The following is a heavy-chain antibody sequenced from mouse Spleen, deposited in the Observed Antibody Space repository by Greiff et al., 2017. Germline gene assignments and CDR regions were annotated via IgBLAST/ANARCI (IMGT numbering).Heavy chain of an antibody. J-gene: IGHJ4*01. Sequence: EVKLMESGGGLVKPGGSLKLSCAASGFTFSSYAMSWVRQTPEKRLEWVATISSGGSYTYYPDSVKGRFTISRDNAKNTLYLQMSSLRSEDTAMYYCARGGYDAMDYWGQGTSVTVSS. CDR2: ISSGGSYT. CDR3: ARGGYDAMDY. CDR1: GFTFSSYA. V-gene: IGHV5-9-1*01.